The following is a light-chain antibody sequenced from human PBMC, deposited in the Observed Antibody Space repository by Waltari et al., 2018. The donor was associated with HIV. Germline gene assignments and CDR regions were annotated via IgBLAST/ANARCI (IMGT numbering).Light chain of an antibody. V-gene: IGKV3-15*01. CDR3: QQYINSPGT. J-gene: IGKJ1*01. CDR2: CAS. Sequence: REITPSPATLSVSPGERATLPCRASQRVSSNLAWYQQRPGQPPKLLIYCASTRATGIPDRFSGTGSGTEFTLTISSLQSEDLAVYYCQQYINSPGTFGQGTKVEIK. CDR1: QRVSSN.